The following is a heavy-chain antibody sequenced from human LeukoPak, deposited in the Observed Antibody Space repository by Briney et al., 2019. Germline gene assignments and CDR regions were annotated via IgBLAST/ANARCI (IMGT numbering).Heavy chain of an antibody. CDR1: GGTFSSYA. CDR2: IIPIFGTA. J-gene: IGHJ6*03. D-gene: IGHD6-19*01. Sequence: ASVKVSRKASGGTFSSYAISWVRQAPGQGLEWMGRIIPIFGTANYAQKFQGRVTITTDESTSTAYMELSSLRSEDTAVYYCARGNPGYSSGWYIGSSYYYMDVWGKGTTVTVSS. V-gene: IGHV1-69*05. CDR3: ARGNPGYSSGWYIGSSYYYMDV.